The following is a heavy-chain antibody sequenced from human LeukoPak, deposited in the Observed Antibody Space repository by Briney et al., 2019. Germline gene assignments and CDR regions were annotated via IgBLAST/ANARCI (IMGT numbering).Heavy chain of an antibody. D-gene: IGHD1-26*01. CDR3: ARDPVGATTRYFDY. CDR2: ISYDGSNK. J-gene: IGHJ4*02. Sequence: AGGSLRLSCAASGFTFSSYAMHWVRQAPGKGLEWVAVISYDGSNKYYADSVKGRFTISRDNSKNTLYLQMNSLRAEDTAVYYCARDPVGATTRYFDYWGQGTLVTVSS. CDR1: GFTFSSYA. V-gene: IGHV3-30*01.